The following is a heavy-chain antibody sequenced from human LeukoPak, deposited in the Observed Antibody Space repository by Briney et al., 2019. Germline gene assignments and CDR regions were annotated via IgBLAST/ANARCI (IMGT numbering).Heavy chain of an antibody. CDR2: IIPIFGTA. D-gene: IGHD3-3*01. CDR3: ARDHRAFVWSGNPTQNFDY. V-gene: IGHV1-69*13. CDR1: GYTFTSYA. Sequence: SVKVSCKASGYTFTSYAISWVRQAPGQGLEWMGGIIPIFGTANYAQKFQGRVTITADESTSTAYMELSSLRSEDTAVYYCARDHRAFVWSGNPTQNFDYWGQGTLVTVSS. J-gene: IGHJ4*02.